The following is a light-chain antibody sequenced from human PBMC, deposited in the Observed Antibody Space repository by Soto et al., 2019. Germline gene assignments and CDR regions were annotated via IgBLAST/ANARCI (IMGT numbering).Light chain of an antibody. Sequence: QTVVTQEPSLTMSPGGTVTLTCGSSTGAVTSGHYPYWFQQKPGQAPKTLIYDTTNKHSWSPARFSGSLLGGKAALTLSGAQPEDEADYYCLLVYSGIVVFGGGTKVTVL. J-gene: IGLJ2*01. V-gene: IGLV7-46*01. CDR2: DTT. CDR1: TGAVTSGHY. CDR3: LLVYSGIVV.